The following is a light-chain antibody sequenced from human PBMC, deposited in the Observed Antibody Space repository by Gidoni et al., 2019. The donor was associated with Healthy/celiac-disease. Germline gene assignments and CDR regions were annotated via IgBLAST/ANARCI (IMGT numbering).Light chain of an antibody. CDR3: EKYNSAPIT. CDR2: AAS. V-gene: IGKV1-27*01. Sequence: DIQMTQSPSSLSASVGDRVTITCRASQGISNYLAWYQQKPGKVPKRLIYAASTLQAGVPSRCRGSGSGKDVTITISSLQQEDVATYYCEKYNSAPITFGQGKRLESK. CDR1: QGISNY. J-gene: IGKJ5*01.